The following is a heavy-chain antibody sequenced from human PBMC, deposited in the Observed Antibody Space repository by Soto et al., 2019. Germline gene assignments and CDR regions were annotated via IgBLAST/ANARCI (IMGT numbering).Heavy chain of an antibody. J-gene: IGHJ4*02. Sequence: ASVKVSCKASGGTFSSYAISWVRQAPGQGLEWMGGIIPIFGTANYAQKFQGRVTITADESTSTAYMELSSLRSEDTAVYYCARNMLGNQLLWRFDYWGQGTLVTVSS. CDR1: GGTFSSYA. CDR2: IIPIFGTA. V-gene: IGHV1-69*13. CDR3: ARNMLGNQLLWRFDY. D-gene: IGHD2-2*01.